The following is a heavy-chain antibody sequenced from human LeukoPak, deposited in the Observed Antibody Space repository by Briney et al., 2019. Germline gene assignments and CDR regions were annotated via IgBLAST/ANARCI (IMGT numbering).Heavy chain of an antibody. CDR3: ARGEVLLPSLN. CDR1: GGSISSGSYY. J-gene: IGHJ4*02. D-gene: IGHD3-16*01. V-gene: IGHV4-61*02. Sequence: SETLSLTCTVSGGSISSGSYYWSWIRQPAGKGLEWIGRIYTSGSTNYNPSLKSRVTISVDTSKNQFSLKLSSVTAADTAVYYCARGEVLLPSLNWGQGTLVTVSS. CDR2: IYTSGST.